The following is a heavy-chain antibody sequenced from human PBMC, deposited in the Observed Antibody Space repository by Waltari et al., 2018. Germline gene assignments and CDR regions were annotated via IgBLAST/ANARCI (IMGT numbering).Heavy chain of an antibody. Sequence: QLQLQESGPGLVKPSETLSLTCTVSGGSISSSSYYWGWIRQPPGKGLEWIGSIYYSGSTYSNPSLKSRVTISVDTSKNQFSLKLSSLRSEDTAVYYCATPGPYGSGSFYFDYWGQGTLVTVSS. CDR1: GGSISSSSYY. D-gene: IGHD3-10*01. J-gene: IGHJ4*02. CDR2: IYYSGST. CDR3: ATPGPYGSGSFYFDY. V-gene: IGHV4-39*07.